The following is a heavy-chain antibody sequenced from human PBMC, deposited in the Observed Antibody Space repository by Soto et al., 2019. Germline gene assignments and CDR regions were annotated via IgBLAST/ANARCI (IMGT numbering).Heavy chain of an antibody. Sequence: NPSETLSLTCSIYSGSLSGYYWSWIRQPPGKGLEWIGEISQSGNTSYSPSLKSRVSISIDTSKKQFSLNLASVSAADTAVYYCARAPKVSGSSQTRPDFWGQGTLVTVSS. CDR3: ARAPKVSGSSQTRPDF. CDR2: ISQSGNT. D-gene: IGHD6-6*01. V-gene: IGHV4-34*01. CDR1: SGSLSGYY. J-gene: IGHJ4*02.